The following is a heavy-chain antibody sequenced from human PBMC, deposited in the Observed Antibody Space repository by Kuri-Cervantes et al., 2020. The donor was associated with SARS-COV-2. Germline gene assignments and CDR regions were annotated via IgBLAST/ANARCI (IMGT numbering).Heavy chain of an antibody. J-gene: IGHJ3*02. V-gene: IGHV3-48*01. Sequence: GESLKISCAASGFSFSRSGMNWVRQAPGKGLEWVSYISSSSSTIYYAESVRGRFTISRDSVKNSLYLQMNSLRAEDTAVYYCARDPDITMPPDAFDIWGHGTMVTVSS. CDR3: ARDPDITMPPDAFDI. D-gene: IGHD5-18*01. CDR1: GFSFSRSG. CDR2: ISSSSSTI.